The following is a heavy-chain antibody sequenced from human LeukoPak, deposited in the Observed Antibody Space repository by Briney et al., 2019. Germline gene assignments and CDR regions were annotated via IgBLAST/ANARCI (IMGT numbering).Heavy chain of an antibody. V-gene: IGHV3-7*01. J-gene: IGHJ4*02. Sequence: SGGSLRLSCAASGFTFGSYWMSWVRQAPGKGLEWVANINQDGREKYYMDSVQGRFTISRDNAKNSLYLQMSSLRADDTAVYYCARDLSNLDYWGQGTLVTVSS. CDR3: ARDLSNLDY. CDR2: INQDGREK. CDR1: GFTFGSYW.